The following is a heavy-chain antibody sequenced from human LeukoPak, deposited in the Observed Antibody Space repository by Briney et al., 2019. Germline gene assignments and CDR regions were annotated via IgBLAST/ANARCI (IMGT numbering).Heavy chain of an antibody. CDR3: ARVSRYYGSDYFDY. V-gene: IGHV1-46*04. CDR2: MNPSGGST. CDR1: GYTFTTYE. J-gene: IGHJ4*02. D-gene: IGHD3-10*01. Sequence: ASVNVSCKPSGYTFTTYEIHWVRQAPGQGLEWMGIMNPSGGSTTYAQKLQGRVTMTTDTSTTTVYMELSSLRSEDTAVYYCARVSRYYGSDYFDYWGQGTLVTVSS.